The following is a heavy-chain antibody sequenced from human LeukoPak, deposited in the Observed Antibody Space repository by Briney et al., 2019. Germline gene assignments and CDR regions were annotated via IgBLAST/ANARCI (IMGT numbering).Heavy chain of an antibody. CDR1: GYSISSGYY. V-gene: IGHV4-38-2*02. D-gene: IGHD3-3*01. CDR3: ARDGPDFWSGFYFDY. J-gene: IGHJ4*02. CDR2: IYQSGST. Sequence: SETLSLTCSVSGYSISSGYYWGWIRQFPGKGLEWIGSIYQSGSTYYNPSLKSRVTISVDTSKNQFSLKLSSVTAADTAVYYCARDGPDFWSGFYFDYWGQGTLVTVSS.